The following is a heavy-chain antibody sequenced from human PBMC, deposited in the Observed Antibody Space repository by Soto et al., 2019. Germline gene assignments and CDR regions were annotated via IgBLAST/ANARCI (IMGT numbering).Heavy chain of an antibody. Sequence: ASVKVSCKASGYTYNTYDIYWMRQATGQGLEWMGWMNPYNGNTGYAQKFQGRVTVTRNTSISKVYMELSGLRPDDTAVYYCARRKERSGNHYFDYWGQGTKVTVSS. CDR1: GYTYNTYD. CDR2: MNPYNGNT. V-gene: IGHV1-8*01. J-gene: IGHJ4*02. CDR3: ARRKERSGNHYFDY.